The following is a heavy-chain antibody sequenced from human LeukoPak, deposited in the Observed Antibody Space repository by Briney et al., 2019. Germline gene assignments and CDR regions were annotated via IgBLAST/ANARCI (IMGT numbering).Heavy chain of an antibody. CDR1: GSTFSSYA. D-gene: IGHD1-26*01. Sequence: GGSLRLSCAASGSTFSSYAMHWVRQAPGKGLEWVAVISYDGSNKYYADSVKGRFTISRDNSKNTLYLQMNSLRAEDTAVYYCARDFVGPYDYWGQGTLVTVSS. CDR2: ISYDGSNK. J-gene: IGHJ4*02. CDR3: ARDFVGPYDY. V-gene: IGHV3-30*04.